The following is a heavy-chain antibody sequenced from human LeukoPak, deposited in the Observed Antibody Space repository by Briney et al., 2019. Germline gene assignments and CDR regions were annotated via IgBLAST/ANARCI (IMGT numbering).Heavy chain of an antibody. CDR3: ARESGSYYVFDH. D-gene: IGHD1-26*01. CDR1: GFTFSSYA. V-gene: IGHV3-30-3*01. J-gene: IGHJ4*02. Sequence: GRSLRLSCAASGFTFSSYAMHWVRQAPGKGLEWVAVISYDGSNKYYADSVKGRFTISRDNSKNTLYLQMNSLRAEDTAVYYCARESGSYYVFDHWGQGTLVTVSS. CDR2: ISYDGSNK.